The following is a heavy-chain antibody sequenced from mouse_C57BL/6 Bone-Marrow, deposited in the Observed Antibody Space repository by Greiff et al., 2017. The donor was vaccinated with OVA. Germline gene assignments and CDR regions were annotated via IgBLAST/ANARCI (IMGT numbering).Heavy chain of an antibody. CDR1: GYTFPTYP. V-gene: IGHV1-47*01. D-gene: IGHD1-1*01. Sequence: VQLQQSGAELVKPGASVKMSCKASGYTFPTYPIEWMKQNHGKSLEWIGNFHPYNDDTKYNEKFKGKATLTVEKSSSTVYLELSRLTSDDSAVYYCARGYYYGKGYWYFDVWGTGTTVTVSS. J-gene: IGHJ1*03. CDR2: FHPYNDDT. CDR3: ARGYYYGKGYWYFDV.